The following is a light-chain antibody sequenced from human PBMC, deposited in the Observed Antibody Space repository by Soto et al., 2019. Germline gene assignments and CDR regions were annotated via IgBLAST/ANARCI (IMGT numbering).Light chain of an antibody. CDR1: QTVSKY. CDR2: TTS. CDR3: QQTFRLPRT. V-gene: IGKV1-39*01. J-gene: IGKJ1*01. Sequence: DIQMTQSPPSLSASVGDRVTITCRTSQTVSKYLNWYQQKPGKAPDLLVYTTSTLHSGVPSRFSGSGSGTDFTLTITSLQPEDFATYYCQQTFRLPRTFGPGTRVE.